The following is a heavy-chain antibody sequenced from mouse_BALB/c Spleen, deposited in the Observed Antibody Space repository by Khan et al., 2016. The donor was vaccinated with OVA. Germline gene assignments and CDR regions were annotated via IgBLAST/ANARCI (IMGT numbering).Heavy chain of an antibody. CDR1: GFTFSNYA. CDR2: ISSGDST. J-gene: IGHJ3*01. V-gene: IGHV5-6-5*01. Sequence: EVQLVESGGGLVKPGGSLKLSCAASGFTFSNYAMSWVRQSPEKRLEWVASISSGDSTYYLDSVKDRFTISRDNARNILYLQMSSLRSEDTAMYYCARDYWFAYWGQGTLVTVSA. CDR3: ARDYWFAY.